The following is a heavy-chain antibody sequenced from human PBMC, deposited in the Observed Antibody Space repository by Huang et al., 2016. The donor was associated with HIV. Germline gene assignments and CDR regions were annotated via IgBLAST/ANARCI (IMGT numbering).Heavy chain of an antibody. D-gene: IGHD1-26*01. CDR3: AAQWELRGGVDF. J-gene: IGHJ4*02. CDR1: GFTVSSNY. V-gene: IGHV3-53*01. Sequence: EVQLVESGGGLIQPGGSLRLSCAASGFTVSSNYMSWVRQAPGKGLEWVAVIYSDDSTYFADPVKGRFTISRDNSKNTLYLQMNSLRAEDTPVYYCAAQWELRGGVDFWGQGTLVTVSS. CDR2: IYSDDST.